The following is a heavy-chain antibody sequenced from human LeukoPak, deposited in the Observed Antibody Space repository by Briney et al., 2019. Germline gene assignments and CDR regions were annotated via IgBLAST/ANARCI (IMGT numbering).Heavy chain of an antibody. CDR1: GGSFSGYY. D-gene: IGHD3-10*01. V-gene: IGHV4-34*01. CDR2: IYYSGST. J-gene: IGHJ4*02. Sequence: SETLSLTCAVYGGSFSGYYWSWIRQPPGKGLEWIGSIYYSGSTYYNPSLKSRVTISVDTSKNQFSLKLSSVTAADTAVYYCAIDLTSGLDYWGQGTPVTVSS. CDR3: AIDLTSGLDY.